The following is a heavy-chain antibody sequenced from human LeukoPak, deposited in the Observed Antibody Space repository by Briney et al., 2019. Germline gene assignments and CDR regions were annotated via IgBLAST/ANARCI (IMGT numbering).Heavy chain of an antibody. D-gene: IGHD3-10*01. CDR1: GFTFDDYG. J-gene: IGHJ4*02. V-gene: IGHV3-20*04. CDR2: INWNGGST. CDR3: ARGAPMSRQYGSGSYYNPIDY. Sequence: GGSLRLSCAASGFTFDDYGMSWVRQAPGKGLEWVSGINWNGGSTGYADSVKGRFTISRDNAKNSLYLQMNSLRAEDTALYYCARGAPMSRQYGSGSYYNPIDYWGQGTLVTVSS.